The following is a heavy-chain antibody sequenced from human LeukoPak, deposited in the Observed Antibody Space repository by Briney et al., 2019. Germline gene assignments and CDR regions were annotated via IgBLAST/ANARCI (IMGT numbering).Heavy chain of an antibody. CDR2: ISADNGNT. J-gene: IGHJ1*01. CDR1: GYTFTSYG. V-gene: IGHV1-18*01. Sequence: ASVKVSCKASGYTFTSYGISWVRQAPGQGLEWMGWISADNGNTNYAQQLQGRVTMTRDTSTSTAYMELRSLRSDDTAVYYCVREAEVAGTVFFQYWGQGTLVTVSS. D-gene: IGHD6-19*01. CDR3: VREAEVAGTVFFQY.